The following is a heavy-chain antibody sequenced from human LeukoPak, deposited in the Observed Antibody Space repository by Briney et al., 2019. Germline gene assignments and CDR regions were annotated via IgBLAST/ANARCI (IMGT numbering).Heavy chain of an antibody. D-gene: IGHD6-19*01. J-gene: IGHJ4*02. CDR1: GGTFSSYA. CDR3: ARDLSGWYGDFDY. Sequence: SVKVSCKASGGTFSSYAISWVRQAPGQGLEWMGGIIPIFGTANYAQKFQGRVTITTDESTSTAYMELSSLRSEDTAVYYCARDLSGWYGDFDYWGQGTLVTVSS. CDR2: IIPIFGTA. V-gene: IGHV1-69*05.